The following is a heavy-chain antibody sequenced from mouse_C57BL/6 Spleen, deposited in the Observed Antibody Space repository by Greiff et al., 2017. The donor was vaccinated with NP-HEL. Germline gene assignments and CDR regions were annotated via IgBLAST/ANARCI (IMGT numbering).Heavy chain of an antibody. CDR3: ARPGITGTRMYYFDY. V-gene: IGHV1-9*01. CDR1: GYTFTGYW. Sequence: QVQLKQSGAELMKPGASVKLSCKATGYTFTGYWIEWVKQRPGHGLEWIGEILPGSGSTNYNEKFKGKATFTADTSSNTAYMQLSSLTTEDSAIYYCARPGITGTRMYYFDYWGQGTTLTVSS. J-gene: IGHJ2*01. CDR2: ILPGSGST. D-gene: IGHD4-1*01.